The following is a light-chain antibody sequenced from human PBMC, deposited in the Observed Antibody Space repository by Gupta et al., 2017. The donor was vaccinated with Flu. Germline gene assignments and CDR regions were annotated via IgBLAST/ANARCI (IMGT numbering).Light chain of an antibody. V-gene: IGKV1-27*01. Sequence: FLSAVVGAILTCTGQDNKDSFLYLVRYKQEQGKGPKLLIYAASTLQTGVPSRCSGSGSETKFTITSRGLKPDEVASYYRQNFKSDPFTFGQGTRVEIK. CDR3: QNFKSDPFT. CDR1: KDSFLY. J-gene: IGKJ5*01. CDR2: AAS.